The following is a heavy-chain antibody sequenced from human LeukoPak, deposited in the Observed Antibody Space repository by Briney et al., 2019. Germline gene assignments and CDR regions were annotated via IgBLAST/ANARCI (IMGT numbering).Heavy chain of an antibody. V-gene: IGHV1-69*05. CDR3: ATDTAMALYYYYYMDV. J-gene: IGHJ6*03. CDR1: GGTFSSYA. Sequence: SVKVSCKASGGTFSSYAISWVRQAPGQGLEWVGRIIPIFGTANYAQKFQGRVTITTDESTSTAYMELSSLRSEDTAVSYCATDTAMALYYYYYMDVWGKGTTVTVSS. CDR2: IIPIFGTA. D-gene: IGHD5-18*01.